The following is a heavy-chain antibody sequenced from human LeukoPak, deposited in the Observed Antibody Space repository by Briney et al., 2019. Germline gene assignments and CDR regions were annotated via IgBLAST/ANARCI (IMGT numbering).Heavy chain of an antibody. CDR2: ISSSSYI. Sequence: NPGGSLRLSCAASGFTFSTYSMNWVRQAPGQGLEWVSSISSSSYIYYADSVKGRFTISRDNAKNSLFLQMNSLRAEDTAVYYCARDEVCDFWGQGTLVTVSS. CDR1: GFTFSTYS. V-gene: IGHV3-21*01. CDR3: ARDEVCDF. D-gene: IGHD1-14*01. J-gene: IGHJ4*02.